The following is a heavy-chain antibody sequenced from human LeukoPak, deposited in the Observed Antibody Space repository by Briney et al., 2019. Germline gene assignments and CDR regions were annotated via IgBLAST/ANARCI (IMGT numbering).Heavy chain of an antibody. CDR2: VHYSGSV. V-gene: IGHV4-59*01. CDR3: ARVSGTTITTYYGMDV. Sequence: SETLSLTCTVSGGSFSGYYWSWIRQPPGKGLDWIGHVHYSGSVNYNPSLKGRVTISMDTSKNQFSLRLSSVTAVDTAVYYCARVSGTTITTYYGMDVWGHGTTVTVS. J-gene: IGHJ6*02. D-gene: IGHD4-11*01. CDR1: GGSFSGYY.